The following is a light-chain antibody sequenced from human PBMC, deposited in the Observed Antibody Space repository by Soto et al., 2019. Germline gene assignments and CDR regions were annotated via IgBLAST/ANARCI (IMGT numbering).Light chain of an antibody. V-gene: IGLV2-8*01. J-gene: IGLJ1*01. CDR3: SSYAGINNLGV. CDR2: EDN. CDR1: SSDVGGYKY. Sequence: QSALTQPPSASGSPGQSVTISCTGTSSDVGGYKYVSWYQQHPGKAPKLMIFEDNKRPSGVPDRFSGSKSGNPASLTVSGLQAEDEADYYCSSYAGINNLGVFGTGTKLTVL.